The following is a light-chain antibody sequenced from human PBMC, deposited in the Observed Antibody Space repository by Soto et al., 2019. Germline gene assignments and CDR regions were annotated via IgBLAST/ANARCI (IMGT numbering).Light chain of an antibody. CDR2: EVS. CDR3: SSYTSSSTLYV. J-gene: IGLJ1*01. V-gene: IGLV2-14*01. Sequence: VSRTPGPENPLSCNGTSTDVGGYNYVPWYQQHPGKAPKLMIYEVSNRPSGVSNRFSGSKSGNTASLNISGLQAEDVADYYCSSYTSSSTLYVFGTGSKVSVL. CDR1: STDVGGYNY.